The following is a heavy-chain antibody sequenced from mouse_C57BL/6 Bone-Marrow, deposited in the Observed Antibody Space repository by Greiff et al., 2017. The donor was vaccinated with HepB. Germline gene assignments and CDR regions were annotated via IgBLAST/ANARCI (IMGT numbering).Heavy chain of an antibody. CDR1: GFTFSSYG. CDR3: ARQEGAWFAY. J-gene: IGHJ3*01. V-gene: IGHV5-6*02. CDR2: ISSGGSYT. Sequence: EVKLVESGGDLVKPGGSLKLSCAASGFTFSSYGVSWVRQTPDKRLEWVATISSGGSYTYYPDSVKGRFTISRDNAKNTLYLQMSSLKSEDTAMYYCARQEGAWFAYWGQGTLVTVSA.